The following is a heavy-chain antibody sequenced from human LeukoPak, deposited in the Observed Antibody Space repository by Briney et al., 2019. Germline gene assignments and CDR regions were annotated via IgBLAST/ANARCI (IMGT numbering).Heavy chain of an antibody. CDR1: GFSLNNLP. V-gene: IGHV3-23*01. J-gene: IGHJ4*02. CDR2: ISGSGGST. CDR3: AKDRSIVMVTAKDS. D-gene: IGHD2-21*02. Sequence: GGPLTLPCAPSGFSLNNLPMSWLAQAPGRGREGGYVISGSGGSTYYADSVRGRFTISRGNSKSRLYLQMNSLRAEDTAVYYCAKDRSIVMVTAKDSWGQGTLVTV.